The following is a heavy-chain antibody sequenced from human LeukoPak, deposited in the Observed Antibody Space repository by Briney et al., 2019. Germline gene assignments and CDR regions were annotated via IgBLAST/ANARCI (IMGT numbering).Heavy chain of an antibody. J-gene: IGHJ4*02. Sequence: PSETLSLTCTVSGGSVSSSSYYWSWLRQPPGKGLEYIGYIHNSASTNYNPSRKSRFTIALDTSKNQFSLKLSSVTAADTAMYYCAVRYSYGYDWGQGTLVTVSS. D-gene: IGHD5-18*01. CDR1: GGSVSSSSYY. CDR3: AVRYSYGYD. V-gene: IGHV4-61*01. CDR2: IHNSAST.